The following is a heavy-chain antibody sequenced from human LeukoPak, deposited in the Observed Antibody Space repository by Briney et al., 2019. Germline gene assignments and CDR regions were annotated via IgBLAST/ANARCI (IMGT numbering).Heavy chain of an antibody. CDR3: LRDLNWSLDQ. Sequence: GGSLRLSCAASGFTFSNYMMHWVRQAPGKGLVWVSRIKSDGITITYTDSVKGRFTISRDNAKNTLYLQMNSLRAEDTAVYYCLRDLNWSLDQWGQGTLVTVSS. CDR2: IKSDGITI. V-gene: IGHV3-74*01. CDR1: GFTFSNYM. J-gene: IGHJ4*02. D-gene: IGHD1-20*01.